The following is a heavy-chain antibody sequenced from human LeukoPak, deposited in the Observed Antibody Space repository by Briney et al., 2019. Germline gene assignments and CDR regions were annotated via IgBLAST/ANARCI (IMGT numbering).Heavy chain of an antibody. CDR1: GGSISSYY. CDR2: IYYSGST. J-gene: IGHJ6*02. CDR3: ARASTTTFHYYYYYYGMDV. Sequence: SETLSLTCTVSGGSISSYYWSWIRQPPGKGLEWIGYIYYSGSTNYNPSLKSRVTISVDTSKNQFSLKLSSVTAADTAVYYCARASTTTFHYYYYYYGMDVWGQGTTVTVSS. V-gene: IGHV4-59*01. D-gene: IGHD4-17*01.